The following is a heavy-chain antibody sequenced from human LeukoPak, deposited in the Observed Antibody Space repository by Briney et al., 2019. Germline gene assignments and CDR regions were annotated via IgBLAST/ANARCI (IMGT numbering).Heavy chain of an antibody. CDR3: AIYYYDSSGYYLPTDY. V-gene: IGHV4-59*01. CDR2: IYYSGST. CDR1: GCSISSYY. J-gene: IGHJ4*02. Sequence: SETLSLTCTVSGCSISSYYWSWIRQPPGKGLQGIGYIYYSGSTNYNPSLKSRVTISVDTSKNQFSLRLSSVTAADTAVYYCAIYYYDSSGYYLPTDYWGQGTLVTVSS. D-gene: IGHD3-22*01.